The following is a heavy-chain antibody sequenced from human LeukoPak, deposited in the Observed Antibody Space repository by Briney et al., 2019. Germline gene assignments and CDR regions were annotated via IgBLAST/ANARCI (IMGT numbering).Heavy chain of an antibody. D-gene: IGHD5-12*01. J-gene: IGHJ4*02. CDR3: AREEGGRDGYNLLDY. V-gene: IGHV1-2*02. Sequence: ASVKVSCKASGYTFTDHHIYWVRQAPGQGLEWMGWINPNTGGTNYAQKFQGRVTMTRDTSITTAYMQLSRLRSDDTAFYFCAREEGGRDGYNLLDYWGQGTLVTVSS. CDR2: INPNTGGT. CDR1: GYTFTDHH.